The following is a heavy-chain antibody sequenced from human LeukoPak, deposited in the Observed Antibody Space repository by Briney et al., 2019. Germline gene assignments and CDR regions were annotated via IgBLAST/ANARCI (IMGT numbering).Heavy chain of an antibody. Sequence: GGSLRLSCAASGFTFSTSSLNWVRQAPGKGLEWVSSSSSRSYIYYADSMKGRFTISRDNAKNSLYLQMNSLGAEDTAVYYCAREGGFCFGDTCRFFDFWGQGTLVTVSS. CDR3: AREGGFCFGDTCRFFDF. V-gene: IGHV3-21*01. CDR2: SSSRSYI. D-gene: IGHD2-15*01. CDR1: GFTFSTSS. J-gene: IGHJ4*02.